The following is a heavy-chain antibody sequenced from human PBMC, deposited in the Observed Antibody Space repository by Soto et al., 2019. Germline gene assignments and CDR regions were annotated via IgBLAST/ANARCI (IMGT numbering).Heavy chain of an antibody. CDR1: SFSGYY. Sequence: SFSGYYWSWLRQPPGKGLEWIGEINHSGSTNYNPSLKSRVTISVDTSKNQFSLKLSSVTAADTAVYYCARGRIVVVPAAMMLRYWGQGTLVTVSS. J-gene: IGHJ4*02. D-gene: IGHD2-2*01. CDR2: INHSGST. CDR3: ARGRIVVVPAAMMLRY. V-gene: IGHV4-34*01.